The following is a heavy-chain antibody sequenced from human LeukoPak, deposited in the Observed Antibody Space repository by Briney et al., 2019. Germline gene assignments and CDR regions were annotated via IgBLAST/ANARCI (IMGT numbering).Heavy chain of an antibody. D-gene: IGHD1-7*01. J-gene: IGHJ4*02. Sequence: GRSLRLSCAASGFTFSSYGMHWVRQAPGKGLEWVAVIWYDGSNKYYADSVKGRFTISRDNSKNTLYLQMNSLRAEDTAVYYCAKEGRTTGFDYWGQGTLVTVSS. CDR1: GFTFSSYG. CDR2: IWYDGSNK. CDR3: AKEGRTTGFDY. V-gene: IGHV3-33*06.